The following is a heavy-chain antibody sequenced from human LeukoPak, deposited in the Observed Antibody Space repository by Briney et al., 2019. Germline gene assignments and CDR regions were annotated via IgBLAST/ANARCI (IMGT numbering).Heavy chain of an antibody. Sequence: PSETLSLTCTVSGGSISNYYWSWIRQPPGKGLEWIGYINYSGSTNYNPSLKSRVTISVDTSKNQFSLKLSSVTAADTAVYYCARLNGGSWGQGTLVTVSS. D-gene: IGHD7-27*01. CDR1: GGSISNYY. V-gene: IGHV4-59*01. J-gene: IGHJ5*02. CDR2: INYSGST. CDR3: ARLNGGS.